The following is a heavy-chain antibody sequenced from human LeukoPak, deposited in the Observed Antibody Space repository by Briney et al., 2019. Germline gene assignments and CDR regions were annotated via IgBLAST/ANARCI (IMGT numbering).Heavy chain of an antibody. V-gene: IGHV3-21*01. CDR3: ARSLLWFGANLIWFDS. D-gene: IGHD3-10*01. Sequence: RGSLRLSCADSGFTFSNYNMNWVRQAPGKAMEWVSSITSSGTYTFYADSVKGRFTISRDNAKNSLYLQMNSLRADDTAVYYCARSLLWFGANLIWFDSWGQGTLVTVSS. CDR2: ITSSGTYT. CDR1: GFTFSNYN. J-gene: IGHJ5*01.